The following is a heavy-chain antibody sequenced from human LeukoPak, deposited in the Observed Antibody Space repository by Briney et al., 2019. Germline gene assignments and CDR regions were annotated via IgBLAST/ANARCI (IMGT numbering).Heavy chain of an antibody. Sequence: RTGGSRRLSCQSSGFSFNRYSMSWVLQAPGKGLEWVSAMSGIGGSTYYADCVKGRFSISRDNSKNTLYLQINSLRAEDTAVYYCAREPHSYYDFWSCFTNRGAYFDYWGQGTLVTVSS. CDR2: MSGIGGST. V-gene: IGHV3-23*01. CDR1: GFSFNRYS. CDR3: AREPHSYYDFWSCFTNRGAYFDY. D-gene: IGHD3-3*01. J-gene: IGHJ4*02.